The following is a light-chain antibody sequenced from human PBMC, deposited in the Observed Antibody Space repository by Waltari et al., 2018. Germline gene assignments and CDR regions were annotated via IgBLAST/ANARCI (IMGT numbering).Light chain of an antibody. J-gene: IGLJ3*02. CDR1: SGSVASNY. Sequence: NFMLTKPHSVSESTGKTVTIPCTRSSGSVASNYVQWYQQRPGRAPATVLYEDNQRPSGVPDRFSGSIDSSSNSASLTISGLQTEDEADYYCQSYGGSTRWVFGGGTKLTVL. V-gene: IGLV6-57*03. CDR3: QSYGGSTRWV. CDR2: EDN.